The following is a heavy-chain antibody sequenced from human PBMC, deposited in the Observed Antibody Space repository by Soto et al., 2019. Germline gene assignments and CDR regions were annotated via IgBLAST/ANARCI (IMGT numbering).Heavy chain of an antibody. CDR1: GGSVSSTQW. CDR3: ARQHYYDSSGYYTWN. J-gene: IGHJ4*02. Sequence: SETLSLTCAVSGGSVSSTQWWTWVRQAPGKGLEWLGDIYHVGITKYNPALKSRVTMSVDKSNNQFSLRLNSVTAADTAVYYCARQHYYDSSGYYTWNWGQGTLVTAPQ. D-gene: IGHD3-22*01. CDR2: IYHVGIT. V-gene: IGHV4-4*02.